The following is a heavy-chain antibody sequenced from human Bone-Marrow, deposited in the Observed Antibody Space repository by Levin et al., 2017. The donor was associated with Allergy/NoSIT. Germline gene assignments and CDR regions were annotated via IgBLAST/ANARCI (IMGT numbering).Heavy chain of an antibody. D-gene: IGHD5-24*01. CDR3: ARVEMASLSIDY. Sequence: SETLSLTCTVSGDSISSGDYYWSWIRQHPGKGLEWIGYMYYTGSTYYNPSLMSRVTISLDTSKDQLFLKLNSVTAADTAVYYCARVEMASLSIDYWGQGTLVTVSS. CDR1: GDSISSGDYY. J-gene: IGHJ4*02. CDR2: MYYTGST. V-gene: IGHV4-31*03.